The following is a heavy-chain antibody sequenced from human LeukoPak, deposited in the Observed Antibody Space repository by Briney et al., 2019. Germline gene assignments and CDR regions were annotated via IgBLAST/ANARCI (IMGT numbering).Heavy chain of an antibody. CDR2: IKQDGSEK. CDR1: GFTFSSYW. CDR3: ARKHSGGVVAYYYYYYYMDV. D-gene: IGHD4-23*01. J-gene: IGHJ6*03. V-gene: IGHV3-7*01. Sequence: PGGSLRLSCAASGFTFSSYWMSWARQAPGKGLEWVANIKQDGSEKYYVDSVKGRFTISGDNAKNSLYLQMNSLRAEDTAVHYCARKHSGGVVAYYYYYYYMDVWGKGTTVTVSS.